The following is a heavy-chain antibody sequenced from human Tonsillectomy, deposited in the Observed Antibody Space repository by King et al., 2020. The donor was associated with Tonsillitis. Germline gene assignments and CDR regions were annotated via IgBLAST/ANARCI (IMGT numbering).Heavy chain of an antibody. V-gene: IGHV3-21*01. CDR2: ISSSSSNI. CDR3: ARDMATYYDSSGYYSEPYFDY. J-gene: IGHJ4*02. D-gene: IGHD3-22*01. CDR1: GFTFSSYS. Sequence: DVQLVESGGGLVKSGGSLRLSCTASGFTFSSYSMNWVRQAPGKGLEWVSCISSSSSNIFYADSVKGRFTISRDNAKNSLYLQMNTLRAEDTAVYYCARDMATYYDSSGYYSEPYFDYWGQGTLVTVSS.